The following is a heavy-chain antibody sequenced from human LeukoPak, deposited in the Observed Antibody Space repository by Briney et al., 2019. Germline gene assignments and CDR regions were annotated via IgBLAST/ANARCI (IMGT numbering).Heavy chain of an antibody. CDR2: ISYSGGST. Sequence: PGGSLRLSCAASGLTFSSYAMNWVRQAPGKGLEWVSTISYSGGSTYYVDSVKGRFTISRDNSENTLYLQLNSLRAEDTAVYYCVTLTTAVSEHAFDLWGQGTMVTVSS. V-gene: IGHV3-23*01. D-gene: IGHD4-23*01. CDR3: VTLTTAVSEHAFDL. CDR1: GLTFSSYA. J-gene: IGHJ3*01.